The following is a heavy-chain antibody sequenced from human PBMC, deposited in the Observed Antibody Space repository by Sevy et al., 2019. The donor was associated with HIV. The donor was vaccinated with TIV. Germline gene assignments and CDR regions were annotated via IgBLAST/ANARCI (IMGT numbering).Heavy chain of an antibody. CDR1: GYTLSELS. CDR3: ATTKDYYDSSGSPFDY. J-gene: IGHJ4*02. V-gene: IGHV1-24*01. CDR2: FAPEDGEI. Sequence: ASVKVSCKVSGYTLSELSMHWVRQAPGKGLEWMGSFAPEDGEILYAQKLQGRITMTEDTSTDTAYMELSSLRSEDTAVYYCATTKDYYDSSGSPFDYWGQGTLVTVSS. D-gene: IGHD3-22*01.